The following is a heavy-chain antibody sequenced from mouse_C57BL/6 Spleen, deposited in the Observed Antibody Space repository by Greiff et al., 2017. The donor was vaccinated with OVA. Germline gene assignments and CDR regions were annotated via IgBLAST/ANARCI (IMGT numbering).Heavy chain of an antibody. CDR2: INPSTGDT. V-gene: IGHV1-42*01. CDR3: ARFHYYGSRNYAMDY. D-gene: IGHD1-1*01. Sequence: EVKLVESGPELVKPGASVKISCKASGYSFTGYYMNWVKQSPEKSLEWIGEINPSTGDTTYNQKFKAKATLTVDKSSSTAYMQLKSLTSEDSAVYYCARFHYYGSRNYAMDYWGQGTSVTVAS. J-gene: IGHJ4*01. CDR1: GYSFTGYY.